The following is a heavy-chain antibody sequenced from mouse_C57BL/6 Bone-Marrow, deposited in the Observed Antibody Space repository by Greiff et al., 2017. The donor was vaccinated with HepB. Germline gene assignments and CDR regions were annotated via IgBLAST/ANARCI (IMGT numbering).Heavy chain of an antibody. CDR3: ANDGNYFDY. CDR1: GYTFTDYY. V-gene: IGHV1-26*01. D-gene: IGHD2-3*01. J-gene: IGHJ2*01. CDR2: INPNNGGT. Sequence: EVQLQQSGPELVKPGASVKISCKASGYTFTDYYMNWVQQSHGKSLEWIGDINPNNGGTSYNQKFKGKATLTVDKSSSTAYMELRSLTSEDSAVYYCANDGNYFDYWGQGTTLTVSS.